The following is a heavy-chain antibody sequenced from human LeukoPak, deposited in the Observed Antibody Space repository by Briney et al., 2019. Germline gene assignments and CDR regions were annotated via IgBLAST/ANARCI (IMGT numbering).Heavy chain of an antibody. CDR1: GFTFSNYW. CDR3: ARDNGVVHGVYYMDV. CDR2: IKQDGSEK. J-gene: IGHJ6*03. V-gene: IGHV3-7*01. Sequence: GGSLTLSCAASGFTFSNYWMTWVRHAPGKGLEWVADIKQDGSEKLYVKSVRGRFTISRDNAKMSLFLQMNSLRAEDTAVYYCARDNGVVHGVYYMDVWGKGTTVTVS. D-gene: IGHD3-3*01.